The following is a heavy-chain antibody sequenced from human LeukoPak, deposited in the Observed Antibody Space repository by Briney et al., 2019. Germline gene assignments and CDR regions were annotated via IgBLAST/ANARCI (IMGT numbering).Heavy chain of an antibody. CDR3: ARGRISLGYCSSTSCSRSPYYYYMDV. J-gene: IGHJ6*03. CDR1: GGSFSGYY. Sequence: SETLSLTCAVYGGSFSGYYWSWIRQPPGKGLEWIGEINHSGSTNYNPSLKSRVTISVDTSKNPFSLKLSSVPAADTAVYYCARGRISLGYCSSTSCSRSPYYYYMDVWGKGITVTVSS. V-gene: IGHV4-34*01. CDR2: INHSGST. D-gene: IGHD2-2*01.